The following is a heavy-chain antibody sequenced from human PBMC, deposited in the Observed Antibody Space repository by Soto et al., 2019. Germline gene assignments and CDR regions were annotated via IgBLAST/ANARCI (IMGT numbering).Heavy chain of an antibody. CDR1: GGSISSSNW. CDR2: IYHSGST. D-gene: IGHD3-9*01. CDR3: ARGYFDWLYYFDY. Sequence: ASETLSLTCAVSGGSISSSNWWSWVRQPPGKGLEWIGEIYHSGSTNYNPSLKSRVTISVDKSKNQFSLKLSSVTAADTAVYYCARGYFDWLYYFDYWGQGTLVTVSS. V-gene: IGHV4-4*02. J-gene: IGHJ4*02.